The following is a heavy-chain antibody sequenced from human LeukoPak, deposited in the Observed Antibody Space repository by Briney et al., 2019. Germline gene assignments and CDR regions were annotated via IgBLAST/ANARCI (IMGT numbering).Heavy chain of an antibody. CDR1: GFTFSSYG. CDR3: ASSTIFGVVNGMDV. V-gene: IGHV3-33*01. D-gene: IGHD3-3*01. Sequence: GGSLRLSCAASGFTFSSYGMHWVRQAPGKGLEWVAVIWYDGSNKYYADSVKGRFTVSRDNSKNTLYLQMNSLRAEDTAVYYCASSTIFGVVNGMDVWGQGTTVTVSS. J-gene: IGHJ6*02. CDR2: IWYDGSNK.